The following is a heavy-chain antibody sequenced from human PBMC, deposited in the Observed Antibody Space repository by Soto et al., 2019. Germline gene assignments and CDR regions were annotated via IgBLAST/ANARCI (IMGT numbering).Heavy chain of an antibody. Sequence: ASVKVSCTASGVTVSSYCISGVRQSPVRLLEWMGWISAYNGNTNYAQKLQGRVTMTTDTSTSTAYMELRSLRSDDTAVYYCARDYDPLRLVVVAARAFDAFDIWGQGTMVTVSS. V-gene: IGHV1-18*04. J-gene: IGHJ3*02. CDR3: ARDYDPLRLVVVAARAFDAFDI. CDR1: GVTVSSYC. D-gene: IGHD2-15*01. CDR2: ISAYNGNT.